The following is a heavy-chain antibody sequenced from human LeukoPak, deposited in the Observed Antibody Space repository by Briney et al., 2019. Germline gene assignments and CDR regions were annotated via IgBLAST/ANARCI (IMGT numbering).Heavy chain of an antibody. Sequence: PSETLSLTCTVSGYSISSGYYWGWIRQPPGKGLEWIGSIYHSGSTYYNPSLKSRVTISVDTSKNQFSLKLTSVTAADTAVYYCARRITGILAPFDHWGQGTLVTVSS. D-gene: IGHD1-20*01. V-gene: IGHV4-38-2*02. J-gene: IGHJ4*02. CDR2: IYHSGST. CDR1: GYSISSGYY. CDR3: ARRITGILAPFDH.